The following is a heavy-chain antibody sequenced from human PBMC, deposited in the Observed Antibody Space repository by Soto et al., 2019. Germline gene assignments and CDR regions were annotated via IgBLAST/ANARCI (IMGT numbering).Heavy chain of an antibody. CDR3: ARDKITIFGTGDYYYYGMDV. D-gene: IGHD3-3*01. J-gene: IGHJ6*02. CDR2: TYHVGIP. V-gene: IGHV4-4*02. Sequence: PSETLSLTCTVSGGSISSSNWWTWVRQAPGKGLEWIGETYHVGIPSYNPSLKGRVSISVDTSNNQFLLKLSSVTAADTAVYYCARDKITIFGTGDYYYYGMDVWGQGTTVTVSS. CDR1: GGSISSSNW.